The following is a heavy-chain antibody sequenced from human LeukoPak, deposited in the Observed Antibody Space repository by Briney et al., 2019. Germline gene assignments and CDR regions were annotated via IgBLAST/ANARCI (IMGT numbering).Heavy chain of an antibody. Sequence: SVKVSCKASGGTFSSYAISWVRQAPGQGLEWMGGIIPIFGTANYAQKFQGRVTITADKSTSTAYMELSSLRSDDTAVYYCARVMGERWLVRYYYYMDVWGKGTTVTISS. CDR2: IIPIFGTA. CDR3: ARVMGERWLVRYYYYMDV. J-gene: IGHJ6*03. D-gene: IGHD5-24*01. V-gene: IGHV1-69*06. CDR1: GGTFSSYA.